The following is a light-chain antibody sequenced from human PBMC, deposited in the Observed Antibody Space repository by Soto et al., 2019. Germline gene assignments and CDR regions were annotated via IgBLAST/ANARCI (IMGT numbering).Light chain of an antibody. CDR1: QDISSH. V-gene: IGKV1-9*01. CDR2: SAS. CDR3: QQIHSYPVT. J-gene: IGKJ4*01. Sequence: DIQLTQSPAFLSTSVGDKVTITCRASQDISSHLAWYQQKPGKAPNLLVYSASTLQRGVPSRFSGSGSGTEFTLTISSLQPEEFASYFCQQIHSYPVTFGGGTRVEIE.